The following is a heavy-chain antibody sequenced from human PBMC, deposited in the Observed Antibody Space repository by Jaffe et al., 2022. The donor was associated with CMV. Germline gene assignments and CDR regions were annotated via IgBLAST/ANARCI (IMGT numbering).Heavy chain of an antibody. Sequence: EVQLVESGGGLVQPGGSLRLSCAASGFTFSSYWMHWVRQAPGKGLVWVSRINSDGSSTSYADSVKGRFTISRDNAKNTLYLQMNSLRAEDTAVYYCAREAKNYDFWSVGYGMDVWGQGTTVTVSS. CDR3: AREAKNYDFWSVGYGMDV. J-gene: IGHJ6*02. CDR2: INSDGSST. V-gene: IGHV3-74*01. D-gene: IGHD3-3*01. CDR1: GFTFSSYW.